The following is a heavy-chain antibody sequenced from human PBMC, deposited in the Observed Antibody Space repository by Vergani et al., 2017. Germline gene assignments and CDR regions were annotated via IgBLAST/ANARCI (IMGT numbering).Heavy chain of an antibody. Sequence: QVQLVQSGAEVKKPGASVKVSCKASGYTFTSYDINWVRQATGQGLEWMGWMNPNSGNTGYAQKFQGRVTMTRNTSISTAYMELSSLRSEDTAVYYCASPPPHLWGDYYGMDVWGQGTTVTVSS. CDR3: ASPPPHLWGDYYGMDV. J-gene: IGHJ6*02. D-gene: IGHD3-3*02. V-gene: IGHV1-8*01. CDR1: GYTFTSYD. CDR2: MNPNSGNT.